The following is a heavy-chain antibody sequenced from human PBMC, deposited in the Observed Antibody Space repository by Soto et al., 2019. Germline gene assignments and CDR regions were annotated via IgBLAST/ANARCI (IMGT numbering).Heavy chain of an antibody. CDR3: AGGGYYEYFPY. Sequence: PSETLSLTCTVSGASVSSGGYYWSWMRQPPGKGLEWIADIYHSGSTNYNPSLKSRVTISVDTSKKQISLNLNSVTAADTAVYYCAGGGYYEYFPYWGQGTLVTVSS. CDR2: IYHSGST. V-gene: IGHV4-61*08. CDR1: GASVSSGGYY. J-gene: IGHJ1*01. D-gene: IGHD2-8*01.